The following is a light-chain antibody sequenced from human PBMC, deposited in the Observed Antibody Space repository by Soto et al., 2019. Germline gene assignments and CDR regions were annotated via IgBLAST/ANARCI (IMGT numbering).Light chain of an antibody. CDR3: QQYNSYSRR. CDR1: QSISRW. V-gene: IGKV1-5*01. CDR2: DDS. Sequence: EIQMAQSPSTLSASVVDRVTITSRASQSISRWLALNQQKPGKAPKLLVYDDSSLDSGVPSRFSGSGSGTEFTITISSLQPDDFATYYCQQYNSYSRRFGQGTRWIS. J-gene: IGKJ1*01.